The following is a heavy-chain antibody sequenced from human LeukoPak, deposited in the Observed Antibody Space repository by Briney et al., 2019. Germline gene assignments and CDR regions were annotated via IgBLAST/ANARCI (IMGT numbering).Heavy chain of an antibody. CDR3: VKNDGWFHLAQ. Sequence: GGSLRLSCAVSGFNFRDHWMDWVRQAPGKGLQWVGHIKNDGSETYYLDSLKGRFSISRDYTNNALYLQMNSLRVEDTAVYYCVKNDGWFHLAQWGQGTLVTVSS. D-gene: IGHD6-19*01. CDR1: GFNFRDHW. J-gene: IGHJ4*02. CDR2: IKNDGSET. V-gene: IGHV3-7*03.